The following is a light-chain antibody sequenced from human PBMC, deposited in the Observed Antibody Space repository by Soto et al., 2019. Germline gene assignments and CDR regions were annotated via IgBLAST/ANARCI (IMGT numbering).Light chain of an antibody. CDR2: GGS. V-gene: IGKV3-15*01. CDR3: QQYNYWPPYT. CDR1: QNLGSS. J-gene: IGKJ2*01. Sequence: EMVMTQSPATLSASPGERVTLSCRASQNLGSSLAWYQHRPGQAPRLLLYGGSTRATGIPARFSGSGSGTEFTITISSLQSEDFAVYYCQQYNYWPPYTFGQGTNLEFK.